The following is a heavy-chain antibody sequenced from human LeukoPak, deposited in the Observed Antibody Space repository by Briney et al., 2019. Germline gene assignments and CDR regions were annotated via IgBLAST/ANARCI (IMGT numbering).Heavy chain of an antibody. Sequence: GAPLRLSCAASGFTFSSNGMHWVRQAPPKGLEGVAVIWYDGSNKYYAHSLKGRFTISRDNSKNTLYLQVNRLRAEDTAVYYCARDSGSGYYYVGWGQGSLVTVSS. V-gene: IGHV3-33*01. CDR2: IWYDGSNK. CDR1: GFTFSSNG. CDR3: ARDSGSGYYYVG. D-gene: IGHD3-22*01. J-gene: IGHJ4*02.